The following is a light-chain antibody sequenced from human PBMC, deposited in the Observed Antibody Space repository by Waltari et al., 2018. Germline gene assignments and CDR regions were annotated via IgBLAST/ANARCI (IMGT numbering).Light chain of an antibody. CDR3: CSFAASYTSYVI. J-gene: IGLJ2*01. Sequence: QSALTQPRSVSGSPGQPVTITCTGTSSDVGGYDYVSWYQTHPGKAPKLMIYDVPKRPSGVPARFSGSKSGNTASLTISGLQTEDEADYYCCSFAASYTSYVIFGGGTKLTVL. V-gene: IGLV2-11*01. CDR2: DVP. CDR1: SSDVGGYDY.